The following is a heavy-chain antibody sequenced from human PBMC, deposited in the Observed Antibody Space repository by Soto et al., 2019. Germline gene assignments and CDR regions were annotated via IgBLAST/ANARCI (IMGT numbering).Heavy chain of an antibody. CDR3: ASSYYDFWSGYPNWFDP. D-gene: IGHD3-3*01. CDR1: GGSVSSGSYY. CDR2: IYYSGST. V-gene: IGHV4-61*01. J-gene: IGHJ5*02. Sequence: QVQLQESGPGLVKPSETLSLTCTVSGGSVSSGSYYWSWIRQPPGKGLEWIGYIYYSGSTNYNPSLKSRVTISVDTSKNQFSLKPSSVTAADTAVYYCASSYYDFWSGYPNWFDPWGQGTLVTVSS.